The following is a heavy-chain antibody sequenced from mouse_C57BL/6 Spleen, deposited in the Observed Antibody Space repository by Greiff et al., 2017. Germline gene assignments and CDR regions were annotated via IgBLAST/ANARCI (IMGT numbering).Heavy chain of an antibody. CDR3: ARIGRDGHFDY. CDR2: TWWDDDK. D-gene: IGHD2-3*01. J-gene: IGHJ2*01. V-gene: IGHV8-8*01. CDR1: GFSLSTFGMG. Sequence: QVTLKVSGPGILQPSQTLSLTCSFSGFSLSTFGMGVGWIRQPSGKGLEWLAHTWWDDDKYYNPALKSLLTISKDTSKNQLFLKIANVDTADTATYYCARIGRDGHFDYWGQGTTLTVSS.